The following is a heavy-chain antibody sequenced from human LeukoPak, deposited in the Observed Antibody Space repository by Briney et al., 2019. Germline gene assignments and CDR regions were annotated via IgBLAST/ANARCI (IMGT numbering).Heavy chain of an antibody. CDR1: GYTFTDFY. J-gene: IGHJ4*02. V-gene: IGHV1-2*04. CDR2: INPNSGGT. Sequence: GASVKVSCKASGYTFTDFYMLWVRQAPGQGLEWMGWINPNSGGTNYAQKFQGWVTMTRDTSISTAYMELSRLRSDDTAVYYCARGRPYYYDSSGYYSDYWGQGTLVTVSS. D-gene: IGHD3-22*01. CDR3: ARGRPYYYDSSGYYSDY.